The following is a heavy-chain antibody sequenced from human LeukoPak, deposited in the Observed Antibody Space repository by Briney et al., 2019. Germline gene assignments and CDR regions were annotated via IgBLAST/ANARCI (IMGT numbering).Heavy chain of an antibody. CDR2: IYHSGST. V-gene: IGHV4-38-2*02. J-gene: IGHJ4*02. CDR3: ARDLYYYDSSGYYADFDY. Sequence: SETLSLTCTVSGYSISSGYYWGWIRQPPGKGLEWIGSIYHSGSTYYNPSLKSRVTISVDTSKNQFSLKLSSVTAADTAVYYCARDLYYYDSSGYYADFDYWGPGTLVTVSS. D-gene: IGHD3-22*01. CDR1: GYSISSGYY.